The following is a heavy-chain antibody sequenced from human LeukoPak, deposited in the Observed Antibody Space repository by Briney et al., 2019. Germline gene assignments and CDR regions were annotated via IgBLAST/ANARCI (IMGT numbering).Heavy chain of an antibody. D-gene: IGHD2-21*01. CDR3: ARRGYCGGDCYSDY. Sequence: PGESLKISCKGSGYSFATYWNGWVRQMPGKGLEWMGIIYPGDSDTRYSPSFQGQVTISADKSISTAFLQWSSLKASDTAMYYCARRGYCGGDCYSDYWGREPWSPSPQ. CDR1: GYSFATYW. V-gene: IGHV5-51*01. J-gene: IGHJ4*02. CDR2: IYPGDSDT.